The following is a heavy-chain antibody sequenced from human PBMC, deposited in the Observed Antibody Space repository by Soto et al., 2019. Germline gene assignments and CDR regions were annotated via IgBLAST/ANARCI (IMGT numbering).Heavy chain of an antibody. CDR3: ARVPWQWLGGYAFDI. D-gene: IGHD6-19*01. CDR2: IYYSGST. J-gene: IGHJ3*02. Sequence: PSETLSLTCTVSGGSINSYYWSWIRQPPGKGLEWIGYIYYSGSTNYNPSLKSRATISVDTSKNQFTLKLSSVTAADTAVYYCARVPWQWLGGYAFDIWGQRTMVTVS. V-gene: IGHV4-59*01. CDR1: GGSINSYY.